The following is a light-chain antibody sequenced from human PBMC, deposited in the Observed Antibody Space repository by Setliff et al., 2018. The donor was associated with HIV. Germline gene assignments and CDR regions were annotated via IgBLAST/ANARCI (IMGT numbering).Light chain of an antibody. J-gene: IGLJ1*01. CDR1: SSNIGNNY. CDR2: DND. Sequence: QSVLTQPPSVSAAPGQKVTISCSGSSSNIGNNYVSWYQQLPGTAPKLLIYDNDKRPSGIPDRFSGSKSGTSATLGITGLQTGDEADYYCETWDSSLRGCVFGTGTKV. V-gene: IGLV1-51*01. CDR3: ETWDSSLRGCV.